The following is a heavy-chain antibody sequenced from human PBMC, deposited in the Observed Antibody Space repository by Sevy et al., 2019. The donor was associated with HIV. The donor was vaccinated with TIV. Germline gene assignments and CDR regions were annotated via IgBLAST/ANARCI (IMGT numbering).Heavy chain of an antibody. Sequence: SETLSLTCTVSGYSITSGYFWCWIRQPPRKGLEWIANIYHSESDYYHPSLESRVAMSVDTSKNGFSLRLTSVTAADPAVYYCARRLMAAPSHFDDWGQGTLVTVSS. CDR3: ARRLMAAPSHFDD. D-gene: IGHD2-15*01. CDR2: IYHSESD. J-gene: IGHJ4*02. CDR1: GYSITSGYF. V-gene: IGHV4-38-2*02.